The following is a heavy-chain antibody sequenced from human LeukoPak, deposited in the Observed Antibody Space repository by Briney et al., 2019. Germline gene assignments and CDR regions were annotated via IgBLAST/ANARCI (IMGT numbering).Heavy chain of an antibody. CDR2: IYYTGTT. V-gene: IGHV4-39*01. CDR1: GGSISSSSYY. J-gene: IGHJ4*02. Sequence: SETLSPTCTVSGGSISSSSYYWGWIRQSPGKGLEWIGSIYYTGTTYYSPSLKSRLTISVDTSENQFSLRLSSVTAADRAVYYCARRGRFAGNIFWEWGQGPQVAVSS. D-gene: IGHD4-23*01. CDR3: ARRGRFAGNIFWE.